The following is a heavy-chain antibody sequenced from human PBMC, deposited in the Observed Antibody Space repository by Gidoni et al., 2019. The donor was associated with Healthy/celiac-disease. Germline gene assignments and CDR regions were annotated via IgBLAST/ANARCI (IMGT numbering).Heavy chain of an antibody. V-gene: IGHV3-33*01. J-gene: IGHJ4*02. CDR1: GSTFSSYG. D-gene: IGHD3-10*01. CDR2: IWYDGSNK. CDR3: ARDPNRGVRGVADY. Sequence: QVQLVESGGGVVQPGRSLRLSCAASGSTFSSYGMHWVRQAPGKGLEWVAVIWYDGSNKYYADSVKGRFTISRDNSKNTLYLQMNSLRAEDTAVYYCARDPNRGVRGVADYWGQGTLVTVSS.